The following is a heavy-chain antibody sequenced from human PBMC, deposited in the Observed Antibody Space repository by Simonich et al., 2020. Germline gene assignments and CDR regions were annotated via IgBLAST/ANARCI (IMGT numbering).Heavy chain of an antibody. Sequence: EVQLVESGGGLVQPGGSLRLSCAASGFTFSSYWMSWVRQAPGKGLEWVANIKQYGSEKYYVDSVKGRFTIPRDNAKNSLYLQMNSLRAEDTAVYYCARDGLGTAYYYYMDVWGKGTTVTVSS. D-gene: IGHD7-27*01. V-gene: IGHV3-7*01. J-gene: IGHJ6*03. CDR3: ARDGLGTAYYYYMDV. CDR1: GFTFSSYW. CDR2: IKQYGSEK.